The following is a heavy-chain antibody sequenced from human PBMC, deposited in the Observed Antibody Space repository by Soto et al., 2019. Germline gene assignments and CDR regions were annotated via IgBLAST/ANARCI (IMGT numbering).Heavy chain of an antibody. CDR2: IYYSGST. CDR3: ARVPYYGDYVGLAKFDL. Sequence: QVQLQESGPGLVKPSQTLSLTCTVSGGSISNGGYYWSWIRQHPGNGLEWIGYIYYSGSTYYNPSLKSRVTISVDTSKNQFSLKLSSVTAADTAVYYCARVPYYGDYVGLAKFDLWGRGTLVTVSS. D-gene: IGHD4-17*01. CDR1: GGSISNGGYY. V-gene: IGHV4-31*03. J-gene: IGHJ2*01.